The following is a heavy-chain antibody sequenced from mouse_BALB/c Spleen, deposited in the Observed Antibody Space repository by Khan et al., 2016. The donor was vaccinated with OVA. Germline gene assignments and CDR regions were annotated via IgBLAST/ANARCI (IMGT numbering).Heavy chain of an antibody. CDR3: TRIKKLVATYFDY. V-gene: IGHV1S81*02. CDR2: TNPTNGST. D-gene: IGHD1-1*01. CDR1: GYTFTSYW. J-gene: IGHJ2*01. Sequence: QVQLQQSGAELVKAGASVKMSCKASGYTFTSYWMHWVKQRLGQGLEWFAETNPTNGSTYYNEKFKSKATLTVDKSSSIGYRLLSGPTLEDSAVYCCTRIKKLVATYFDYWVRRSTLTVSS.